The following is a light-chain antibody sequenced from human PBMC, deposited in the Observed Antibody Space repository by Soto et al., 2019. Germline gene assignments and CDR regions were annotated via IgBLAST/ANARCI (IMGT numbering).Light chain of an antibody. CDR2: DAS. Sequence: EIMLTQSPATLSFSPGERATLSCRASQSVSSYLAWYQQKPGQAPRLLIYDASNRATGIPARFSGSGSGTDFTLTISSLEPEDFAVYYCQQRSNWPLTSGGGTKVDIK. J-gene: IGKJ4*01. CDR3: QQRSNWPLT. V-gene: IGKV3-11*01. CDR1: QSVSSY.